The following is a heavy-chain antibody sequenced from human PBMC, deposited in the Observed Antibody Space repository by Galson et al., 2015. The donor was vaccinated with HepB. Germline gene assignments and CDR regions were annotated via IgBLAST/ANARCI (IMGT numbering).Heavy chain of an antibody. CDR3: ARGRCWSTSCYSWGGMDV. D-gene: IGHD2-2*01. Sequence: SLRLSCAASGFTFSSYDMHWVRHATGKGLEWVSAIGTAGDPYYPGSVKGRFTISRENAKNSLYLQMNSLRAGDTAVYYCARGRCWSTSCYSWGGMDVWGQGTTVTVSS. CDR2: IGTAGDP. J-gene: IGHJ6*02. V-gene: IGHV3-13*05. CDR1: GFTFSSYD.